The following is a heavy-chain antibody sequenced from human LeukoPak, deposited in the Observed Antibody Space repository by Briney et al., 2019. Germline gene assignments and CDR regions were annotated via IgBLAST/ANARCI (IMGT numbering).Heavy chain of an antibody. CDR2: IKEDGSAK. CDR3: VMDMDV. CDR1: GFFFSSYW. J-gene: IGHJ6*02. V-gene: IGHV3-7*05. Sequence: GGSLRLSCAASGFFFSSYWMNWVRQAPGKGLEWVANIKEDGSAKYYVDSVKGRFTISRDNAKNSRYLQMNSLRAEDTAVYYCVMDMDVWGQGTTVTVSS.